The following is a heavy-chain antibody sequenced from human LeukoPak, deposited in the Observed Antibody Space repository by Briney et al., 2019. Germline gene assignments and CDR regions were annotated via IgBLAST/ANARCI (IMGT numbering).Heavy chain of an antibody. V-gene: IGHV4-59*11. D-gene: IGHD1-26*01. CDR1: GGSISSHY. J-gene: IGHJ4*02. Sequence: NPSETLSLTCTVSGGSISSHYWSWIRQPPGKGLEWIGYIYYSGSTNYNPSLKSRVTISVDTSKNQFSLKLSSVTAADTAVYYCVRVGGSYLSRCDYWGQGTLVTVSS. CDR2: IYYSGST. CDR3: VRVGGSYLSRCDY.